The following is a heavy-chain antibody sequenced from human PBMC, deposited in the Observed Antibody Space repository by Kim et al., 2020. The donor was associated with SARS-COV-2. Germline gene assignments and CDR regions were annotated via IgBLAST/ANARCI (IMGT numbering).Heavy chain of an antibody. CDR3: ARDPPGDFWSGSNPHDAFDI. D-gene: IGHD3-3*01. CDR2: INPSGGST. Sequence: ASVKVSCKASGYTFTSYYMHWVRQAPGQGLEWMGIINPSGGSTSYAQKFQGRVTMTRDTSTSTVYMELSSLRSEDTAVYYCARDPPGDFWSGSNPHDAFDIWGQGTMVTVSS. J-gene: IGHJ3*02. CDR1: GYTFTSYY. V-gene: IGHV1-46*01.